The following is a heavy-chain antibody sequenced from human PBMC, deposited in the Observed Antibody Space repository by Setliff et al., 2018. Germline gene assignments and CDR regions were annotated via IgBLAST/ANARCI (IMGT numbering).Heavy chain of an antibody. CDR2: IKQDGSEK. CDR3: AREKGPAAHWNWFDP. J-gene: IGHJ5*02. Sequence: GGSLRLSCVTSGFTFSRYWMSWVRQAPGKGLEWVANIKQDGSEKYYVDSVKGRFTISRDNAKNSLYLQMNSLRAEDTAVYYCAREKGPAAHWNWFDPWGQGTLVTVSS. V-gene: IGHV3-7*01. CDR1: GFTFSRYW. D-gene: IGHD2-2*01.